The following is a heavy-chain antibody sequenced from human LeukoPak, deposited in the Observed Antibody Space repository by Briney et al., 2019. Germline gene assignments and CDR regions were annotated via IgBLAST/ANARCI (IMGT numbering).Heavy chain of an antibody. Sequence: ASVKVSCKASGYTFTGYGISWVRQAPGQGLEWMGWISAYNGNTNYSQKLQGRVTMTTDTSTSTAYMELRSLRSDDTAVYYCATGDFWSGYYPGWFDPWGQGTLVTVSS. CDR2: ISAYNGNT. V-gene: IGHV1-18*01. CDR3: ATGDFWSGYYPGWFDP. D-gene: IGHD3-3*01. J-gene: IGHJ5*02. CDR1: GYTFTGYG.